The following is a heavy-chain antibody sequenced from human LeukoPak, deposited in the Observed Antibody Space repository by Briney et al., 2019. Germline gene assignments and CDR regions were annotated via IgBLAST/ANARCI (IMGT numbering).Heavy chain of an antibody. J-gene: IGHJ5*02. D-gene: IGHD6-13*01. CDR3: ARAHLIAAHGYNWFDP. CDR2: INPNSGGT. CDR1: GYTFTGFY. Sequence: ASVKVPCKASGYTFTGFYLHWVRRAPGQGLEWMGWINPNSGGTNYAQKFQGRVTMTRDTSINTAYMELSSLRSDDTAVFYCARAHLIAAHGYNWFDPWGQGTLVTVSS. V-gene: IGHV1-2*02.